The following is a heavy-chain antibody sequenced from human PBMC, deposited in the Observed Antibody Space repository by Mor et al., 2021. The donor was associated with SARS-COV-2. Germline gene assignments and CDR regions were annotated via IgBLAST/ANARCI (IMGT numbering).Heavy chain of an antibody. J-gene: IGHJ4*02. CDR3: AKVRGYSGYVGAFDY. D-gene: IGHD5-12*01. Sequence: YADSVKGRFTISRDNSKNTLYLQMNSLRAEDTAVYYCAKVRGYSGYVGAFDYWGQGTLV. V-gene: IGHV3-30*02.